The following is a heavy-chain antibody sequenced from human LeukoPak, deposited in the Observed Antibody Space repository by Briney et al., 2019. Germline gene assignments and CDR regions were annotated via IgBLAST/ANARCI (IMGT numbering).Heavy chain of an antibody. V-gene: IGHV3-9*01. Sequence: GGSLRLSCAASGFTFDDYAMHWVRQVPGKGLEWVSGISWNSGDIGYADSVKGRFTISRDNAKSSLYLQMNSLRAEDTALYYCTKDPNSNSWSYFDYWGQGTLVTVSS. CDR3: TKDPNSNSWSYFDY. CDR1: GFTFDDYA. CDR2: ISWNSGDI. D-gene: IGHD6-13*01. J-gene: IGHJ4*02.